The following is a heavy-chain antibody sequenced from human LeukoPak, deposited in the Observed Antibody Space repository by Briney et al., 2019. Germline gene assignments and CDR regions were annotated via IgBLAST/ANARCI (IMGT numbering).Heavy chain of an antibody. D-gene: IGHD3-22*01. Sequence: PSETLSLTCSVSGGSMTNLYWTWIRQPPGKGLEWIGDIYDSGSTRYNTSLESRVTISVDTSKNQFSLKLSSVTAADTAVYYCAKGGSPNFYYGDVWGQGTTVTVSS. V-gene: IGHV4-59*01. CDR2: IYDSGST. CDR1: GGSMTNLY. CDR3: AKGGSPNFYYGDV. J-gene: IGHJ6*02.